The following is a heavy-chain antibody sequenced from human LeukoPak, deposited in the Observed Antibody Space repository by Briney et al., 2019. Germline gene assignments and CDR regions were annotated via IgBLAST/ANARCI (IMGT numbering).Heavy chain of an antibody. CDR3: ARDKGVVGQFDP. J-gene: IGHJ5*02. V-gene: IGHV3-7*01. CDR1: GFTFSSYW. Sequence: GGSLRLSCAASGFTFSSYWMSWVRQAPGQGLEWVANTKEDGSEKYYVDSVKGRFTISRDNAKKSLYLQMNSLRAEDTAVYCCARDKGVVGQFDPWGQGTLVTVSS. CDR2: TKEDGSEK. D-gene: IGHD3-3*01.